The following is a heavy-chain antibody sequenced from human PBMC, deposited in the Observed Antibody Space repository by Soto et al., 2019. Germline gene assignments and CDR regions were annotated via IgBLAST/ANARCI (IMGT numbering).Heavy chain of an antibody. CDR3: ARSDYDSSGYYSRGPMDFDF. D-gene: IGHD3-22*01. CDR2: IYYSGST. Sequence: SETLSLTCTVSGGSISSYYWSWIRQPPGKGLEWIGYIYYSGSTNYNPSLKSRVTISVDTSKNQFSLKLSSVTAADTAVYYCARSDYDSSGYYSRGPMDFDFWGQGTLVTVS. J-gene: IGHJ4*02. CDR1: GGSISSYY. V-gene: IGHV4-59*01.